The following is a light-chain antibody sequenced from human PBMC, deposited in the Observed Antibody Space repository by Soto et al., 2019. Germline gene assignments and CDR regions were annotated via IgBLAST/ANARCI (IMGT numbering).Light chain of an antibody. CDR1: NRDVGVYNY. Sequence: QSVLTQPPSASGSPGQSVTMSCTGTNRDVGVYNYVFWYQQHPGKAPKLIISEVSKRPSGVPDRFSGSKSGNTASLTVSGLQAEDEAIYYCCSYAGSNTWIFGGGTKLTVL. CDR2: EVS. CDR3: CSYAGSNTWI. J-gene: IGLJ2*01. V-gene: IGLV2-8*01.